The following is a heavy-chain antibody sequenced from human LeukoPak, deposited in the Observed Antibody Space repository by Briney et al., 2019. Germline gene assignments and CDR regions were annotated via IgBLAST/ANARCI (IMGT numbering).Heavy chain of an antibody. J-gene: IGHJ4*02. CDR2: ISASGNT. CDR1: GDSLSTYY. V-gene: IGHV4-4*07. CDR3: ARHLGYSYGYPFLCFNQ. D-gene: IGHD5-18*01. Sequence: SETLSLTCSVSGDSLSTYYWAWIRQSAGKGLEWIGRISASGNTQYNPPLKSRVTISVDTSKNQFSLKLSSVTAADTAVYYCARHLGYSYGYPFLCFNQWGQGTLVTVSS.